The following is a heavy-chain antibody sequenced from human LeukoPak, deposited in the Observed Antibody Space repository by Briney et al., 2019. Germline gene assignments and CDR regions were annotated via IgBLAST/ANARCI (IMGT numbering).Heavy chain of an antibody. D-gene: IGHD3-22*01. V-gene: IGHV3-30*04. CDR1: GFTFSSYA. Sequence: GGSLRLSCAASGFTFSSYAIHWVRQAPGKGLEWVAVISFDGSNNYYADSVKGRFTISRDNSKNTLYLQMNSLRAEDTAVYYCAREGYYDSSGYFNYLGQGTLVTVSS. J-gene: IGHJ4*02. CDR2: ISFDGSNN. CDR3: AREGYYDSSGYFNY.